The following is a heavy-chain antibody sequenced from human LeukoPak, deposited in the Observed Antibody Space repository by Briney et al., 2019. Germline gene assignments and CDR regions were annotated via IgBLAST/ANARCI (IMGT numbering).Heavy chain of an antibody. Sequence: SETLSLTCAVYGGSFSGYYWSWIRQPPGKGREWIGEINHSGSTNYNPSLKSRVTISLDISKNQISLRLSSVTAADTAVYYCARYEYGSTYKGFDIWGQGTMVTVSS. J-gene: IGHJ3*02. CDR2: INHSGST. D-gene: IGHD4/OR15-4a*01. V-gene: IGHV4-34*01. CDR1: GGSFSGYY. CDR3: ARYEYGSTYKGFDI.